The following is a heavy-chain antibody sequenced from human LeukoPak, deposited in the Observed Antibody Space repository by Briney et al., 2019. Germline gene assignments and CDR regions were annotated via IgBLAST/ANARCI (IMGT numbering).Heavy chain of an antibody. CDR1: GFTFSDYY. J-gene: IGHJ4*02. V-gene: IGHV3-7*01. D-gene: IGHD4-17*01. Sequence: PGGSLRLSCAASGFTFSDYYMSWVRQAPGKGLEWVAHINQDGSEKHFVDSVEGRFTISRDNAANSLFLQMNSLRAEDTAVYYCAREYDYGVSRADYWGQGTLVTVSS. CDR2: INQDGSEK. CDR3: AREYDYGVSRADY.